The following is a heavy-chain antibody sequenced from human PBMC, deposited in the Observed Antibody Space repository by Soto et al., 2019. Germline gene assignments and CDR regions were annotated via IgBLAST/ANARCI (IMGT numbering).Heavy chain of an antibody. CDR2: ISSSSSYI. CDR3: ARGPNTTMYYYYYMDV. D-gene: IGHD1-1*01. Sequence: GGSLRLSCAASGFTFSSYSMNWVRQAPGKGLEWVSSISSSSSYIYYADSVKGRFTVSRDNAKNSLYLQMNSLRAEDTVVYYCARGPNTTMYYYYYMDVRGKGTTVTVSS. J-gene: IGHJ6*03. V-gene: IGHV3-21*01. CDR1: GFTFSSYS.